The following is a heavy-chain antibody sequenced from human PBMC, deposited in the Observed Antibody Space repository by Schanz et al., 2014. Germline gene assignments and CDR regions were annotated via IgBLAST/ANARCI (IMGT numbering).Heavy chain of an antibody. D-gene: IGHD3-10*01. CDR2: IKSKTDGGTR. Sequence: EVQLVESGGGLVKPGGSLRLSCATSGFTLNNAWMNWVRQAPGKGLQWVARIKSKTDGGTRDYAAPVKGRFTISTNDPKNPFYLQVTHPEVEDAPVDYSTADLWFGAGWGVWWGQGTLVTDSS. CDR1: GFTLNNAW. J-gene: IGHJ4*02. V-gene: IGHV3-15*01. CDR3: TADLWFGAGWGVW.